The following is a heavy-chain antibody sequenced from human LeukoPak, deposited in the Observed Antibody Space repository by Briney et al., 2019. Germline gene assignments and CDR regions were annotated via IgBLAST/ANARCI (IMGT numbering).Heavy chain of an antibody. CDR3: AKDSRLRFGGSGYHFDH. CDR1: GHTLTGSY. Sequence: GASVKGSSTASGHTLTGSYMQWVRQAPGQGLEWMGWINPNTGDTDYAQKFQARVTMNRDTSVSTACMELSRLNSDDTAVYFCAKDSRLRFGGSGYHFDHWGQGTLVTVSS. CDR2: INPNTGDT. J-gene: IGHJ4*02. D-gene: IGHD3-10*01. V-gene: IGHV1-2*02.